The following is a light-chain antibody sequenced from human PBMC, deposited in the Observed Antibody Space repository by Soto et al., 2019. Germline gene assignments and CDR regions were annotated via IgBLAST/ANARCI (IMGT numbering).Light chain of an antibody. CDR2: SAS. CDR1: QNIYTY. CDR3: QQSFSPPWT. J-gene: IGKJ1*01. V-gene: IGKV1-39*01. Sequence: DIQMTQSPSSLSASVGGRVTITCRASQNIYTYLNWYQQKPGKAPKLLIYSASSLQSGVPSRFSGSGSGTDFTLAISGLQPEDFANYYCQQSFSPPWTFGQGTTVEIK.